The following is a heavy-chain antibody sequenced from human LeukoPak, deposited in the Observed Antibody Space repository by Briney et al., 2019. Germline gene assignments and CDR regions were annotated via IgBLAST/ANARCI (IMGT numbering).Heavy chain of an antibody. CDR1: VYTFTGYY. CDR2: INPNSGGT. V-gene: IGHV1-2*02. Sequence: ASVKVSCKASVYTFTGYYMHWVRQAPGQGLEWMGWINPNSGGTNYAQKFQGRVTMTRDTSISTAYMELSRLRSDDTAVYYCARGPIGDSSGYYYFDYWGQGTLVTVSS. D-gene: IGHD3-22*01. J-gene: IGHJ4*02. CDR3: ARGPIGDSSGYYYFDY.